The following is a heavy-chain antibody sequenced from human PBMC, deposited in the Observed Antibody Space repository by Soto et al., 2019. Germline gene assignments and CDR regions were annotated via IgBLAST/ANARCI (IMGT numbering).Heavy chain of an antibody. CDR1: GYTSTSNY. CDR3: ARAPLDCSGGTCYSYYFDY. D-gene: IGHD2-15*01. CDR2: INPSGGST. J-gene: IGHJ4*02. V-gene: IGHV1-46*03. Sequence: ASVKVSCKASGYTSTSNYMHWVRQAPGQGLEWMGIINPSGGSTSYAQKFQGRVTMTRDTSTSTVYLELSSLRSEDTAVYYCARAPLDCSGGTCYSYYFDYWGQGTLVTVSS.